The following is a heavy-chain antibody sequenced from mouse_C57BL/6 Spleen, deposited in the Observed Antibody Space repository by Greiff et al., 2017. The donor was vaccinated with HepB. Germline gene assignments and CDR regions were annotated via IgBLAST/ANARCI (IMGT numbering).Heavy chain of an antibody. Sequence: QVQLQQPGAELVRPGSSVKLSCKASGYTFTSYWMDWVKQRPGQGLEWIGNIYPSDSETHYNQKFKDKATLTVDKSSSTAYMQLSSLTSEDSAVYYCATITTSDYFDYWGQGTTLTVSS. CDR3: ATITTSDYFDY. D-gene: IGHD1-1*01. V-gene: IGHV1-61*01. CDR1: GYTFTSYW. CDR2: IYPSDSET. J-gene: IGHJ2*01.